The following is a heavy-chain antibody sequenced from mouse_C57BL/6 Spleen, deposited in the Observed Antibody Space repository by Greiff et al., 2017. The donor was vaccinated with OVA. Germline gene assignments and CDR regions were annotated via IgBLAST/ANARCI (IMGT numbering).Heavy chain of an antibody. CDR1: GYTFTDYN. V-gene: IGHV1-18*01. J-gene: IGHJ4*01. Sequence: VQLQQSGPELVKPGASVKIPCKASGYTFTDYNMDWVKQSHGKSLEWIGDINPNNGGTIYNQKFKGKATLTVDKSSSTAYMALRSLTSEDTAVYYCARDGYYYGSRSFYAMDYWGQGTSVTVSS. CDR3: ARDGYYYGSRSFYAMDY. D-gene: IGHD1-1*01. CDR2: INPNNGGT.